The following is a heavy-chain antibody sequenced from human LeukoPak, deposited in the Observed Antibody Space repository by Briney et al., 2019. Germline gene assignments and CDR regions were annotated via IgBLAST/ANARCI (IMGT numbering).Heavy chain of an antibody. CDR1: GGSISSYY. CDR2: IYYSGST. CDR3: ARLRSGYDLFDY. D-gene: IGHD5-12*01. J-gene: IGHJ4*02. Sequence: PSETLSLTCTVSGGSISSYYWSWIRQPPGKGLEWIGYIYYSGSTNYNPSLKSRVTISVDTSKNQFSLKLSSVTAADTAVYYCARLRSGYDLFDYWGQGTLVTVSS. V-gene: IGHV4-59*08.